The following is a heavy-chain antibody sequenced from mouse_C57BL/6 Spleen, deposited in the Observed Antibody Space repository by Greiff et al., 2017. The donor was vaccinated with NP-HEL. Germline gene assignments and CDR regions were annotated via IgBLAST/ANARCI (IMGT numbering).Heavy chain of an antibody. CDR3: ARHGLVEDAMDY. V-gene: IGHV5-6*01. J-gene: IGHJ4*01. Sequence: EVMLVESGGDLVKPGGSLKLSCAASGFTFSSYGMSWVRQTPDKRLEWVATISSGGSYTYYLDSVKGRFTISRDNAKNTLYLQMSSLKSEDTAMYYCARHGLVEDAMDYWGQGTSVTVSS. CDR1: GFTFSSYG. CDR2: ISSGGSYT. D-gene: IGHD2-10*02.